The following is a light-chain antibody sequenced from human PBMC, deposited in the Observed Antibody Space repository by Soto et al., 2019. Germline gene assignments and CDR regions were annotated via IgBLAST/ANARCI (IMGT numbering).Light chain of an antibody. CDR2: GAS. CDR1: QSVSSSY. Sequence: EIVVTQSPGTLSLSPGERATLSCRASQSVSSSYLAWYQQKPGQAPRLLIYGASSRATGIPDRFSGSESGTDFTLTISRLEREDFAVYYCQQNGSSPPSTCGKGTRLQSK. CDR3: QQNGSSPPST. J-gene: IGKJ5*01. V-gene: IGKV3-20*01.